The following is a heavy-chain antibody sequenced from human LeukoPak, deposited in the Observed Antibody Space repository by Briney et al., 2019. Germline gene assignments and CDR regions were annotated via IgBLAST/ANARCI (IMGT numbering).Heavy chain of an antibody. CDR3: ARDAVDTANAV. D-gene: IGHD5-18*01. CDR2: INSDGSIT. CDR1: GFTFTTYW. J-gene: IGHJ6*02. V-gene: IGHV3-74*01. Sequence: PGGSLRLSCAASGFTFTTYWMHWVRQAPGKGLVWVSPINSDGSITSYADSVKGRFTISRDNAKNTLYLQMNSLRAEDTAVYYCARDAVDTANAVWGQGTTVTVSS.